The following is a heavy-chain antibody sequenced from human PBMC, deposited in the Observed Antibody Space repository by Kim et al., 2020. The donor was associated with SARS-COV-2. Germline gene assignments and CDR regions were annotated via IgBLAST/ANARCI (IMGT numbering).Heavy chain of an antibody. J-gene: IGHJ4*02. CDR2: IYYRGST. CDR3: ARAQHTVTYLDY. CDR1: GGSISTSSYY. V-gene: IGHV4-39*01. Sequence: SETLSLTCTVSGGSISTSSYYWGWIRQPPGKGLEWIGSIYYRGSTYYNSSLKSRVTISVDTSKNQFSLTLSSVTAADTAIYYCARAQHTVTYLDYWGQGTRVTVSS. D-gene: IGHD4-17*01.